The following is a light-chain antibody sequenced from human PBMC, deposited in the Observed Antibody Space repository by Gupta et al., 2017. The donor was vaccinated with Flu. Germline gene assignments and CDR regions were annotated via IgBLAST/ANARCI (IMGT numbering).Light chain of an antibody. J-gene: IGKJ2*01. Sequence: PSSLSVSAGDRVTITCRTNQDIKNYLAWFQQKPGEAPKYLIYAASSLQSGVPSKFSGSGSGTNFTLTISSLQPEDAATYYCHQEESFPYTFGRGTKLAI. CDR1: QDIKNY. CDR3: HQEESFPYT. CDR2: AAS. V-gene: IGKV1-16*02.